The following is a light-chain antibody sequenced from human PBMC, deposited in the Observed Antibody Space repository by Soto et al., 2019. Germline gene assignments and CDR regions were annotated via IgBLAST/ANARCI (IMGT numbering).Light chain of an antibody. CDR2: EAS. Sequence: DIQLTQSPSLLSASIGDRVTITCRASHDISTFLAWYQQKPGKAPKLLIYEASTLQSGVPSRFSGSGSGTDFTFTISSLQPEDIATYYCQQSDNRFGQGTRLEIK. V-gene: IGKV1-9*01. CDR3: QQSDNR. CDR1: HDISTF. J-gene: IGKJ5*01.